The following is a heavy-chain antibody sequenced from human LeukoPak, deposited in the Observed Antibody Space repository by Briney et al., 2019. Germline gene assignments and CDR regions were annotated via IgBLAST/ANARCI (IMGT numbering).Heavy chain of an antibody. J-gene: IGHJ4*02. CDR2: IWYDGSNK. Sequence: TGGSLRLSCAASGFTFSSYGMHWVRQAPGKGLKWVAVIWYDGSNKYYADSVKGRFTISRDNSKNTLYLQMNSLRAEDTAVYYCAKDPDLVGITPGGYFDYWGQGTLVTVSS. CDR3: AKDPDLVGITPGGYFDY. CDR1: GFTFSSYG. V-gene: IGHV3-33*06. D-gene: IGHD1-14*01.